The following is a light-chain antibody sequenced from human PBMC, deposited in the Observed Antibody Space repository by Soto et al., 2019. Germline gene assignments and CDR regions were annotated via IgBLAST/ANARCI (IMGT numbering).Light chain of an antibody. CDR2: DAS. CDR1: QSVSSF. V-gene: IGKV3-11*01. Sequence: EIVLTQSPATLSLSPGERATLSCRARQSVSSFLAWYQQKPGHAPRLLIYDASNRATGIPAMFSGSGSGTDFRRTISSLEREYCAVEYCQESSYWRPTTFGQGTKLEIK. CDR3: QESSYWRPTT. J-gene: IGKJ2*01.